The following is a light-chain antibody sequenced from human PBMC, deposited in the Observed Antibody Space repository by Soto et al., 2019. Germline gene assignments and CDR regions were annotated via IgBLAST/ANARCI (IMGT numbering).Light chain of an antibody. V-gene: IGKV3-20*01. J-gene: IGKJ2*01. Sequence: EIVLTQSPGTLSLSPGERATLSCRARQSVTSNYLAWYQQKPGQAPRLLIYGASSRATGIPDRFSGSGSGTDFTLTISRLESEDFAVYYCQQYGRSPYTFGQGTKVDI. CDR3: QQYGRSPYT. CDR1: QSVTSNY. CDR2: GAS.